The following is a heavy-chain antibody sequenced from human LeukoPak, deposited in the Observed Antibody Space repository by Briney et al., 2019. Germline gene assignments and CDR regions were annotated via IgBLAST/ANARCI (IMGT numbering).Heavy chain of an antibody. CDR2: INHSGST. D-gene: IGHD3-9*01. Sequence: SETLSLTCVVYGESFSGYYWGWIRQPPGKGLEWIGEINHSGSTHYNSSLKSRVIISVDTCKRQFFLKLRSVTAADTAVYYCARGPGYEILTGSFNYYYMDVWGKGTTVTVSS. CDR3: ARGPGYEILTGSFNYYYMDV. CDR1: GESFSGYY. V-gene: IGHV4-34*01. J-gene: IGHJ6*03.